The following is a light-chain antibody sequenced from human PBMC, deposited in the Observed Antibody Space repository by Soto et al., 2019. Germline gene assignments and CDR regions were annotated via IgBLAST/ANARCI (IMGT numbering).Light chain of an antibody. V-gene: IGKV3-20*01. CDR1: QTLSNSF. Sequence: IGITTCTGSLYLSPGAIAFPSCRASQTLSNSFIAWYQQKPGQAPRLLIYGASTRAAGIPDRFSGSGSGTDFTLTITRLEPEDSAVYFCQQYTGPPTTFGQGTRLEIK. CDR2: GAS. CDR3: QQYTGPPTT. J-gene: IGKJ5*01.